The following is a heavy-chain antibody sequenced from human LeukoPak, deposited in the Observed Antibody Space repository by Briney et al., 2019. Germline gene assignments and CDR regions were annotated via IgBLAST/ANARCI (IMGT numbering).Heavy chain of an antibody. J-gene: IGHJ4*02. CDR2: LWNDGSNE. CDR3: AKDAQRGFDYSNSLEY. V-gene: IGHV3-33*06. D-gene: IGHD4-11*01. CDR1: GFTFSHYG. Sequence: GGSLRLSCAASGFTFSHYGMHWFGQAPGKGRGGWAVLWNDGSNEYYADSVKGRFTISRDNFKNTVSLQMNSLRAEDTAVYYCAKDAQRGFDYSNSLEYWGQGTLVTVSS.